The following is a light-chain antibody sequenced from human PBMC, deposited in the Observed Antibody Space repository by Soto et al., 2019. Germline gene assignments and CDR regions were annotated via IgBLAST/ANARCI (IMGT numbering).Light chain of an antibody. CDR1: QGISSW. Sequence: DIQMTQSPSSVSASVGDRVTITCRASQGISSWLAWYQQKPGRAPNLLIYAASSLQSGVPLRFSGSGSGTDFTLTISSLQPEDVETYYCQQLYTFPLTFGQGTRLEIK. J-gene: IGKJ5*01. CDR3: QQLYTFPLT. CDR2: AAS. V-gene: IGKV1-12*01.